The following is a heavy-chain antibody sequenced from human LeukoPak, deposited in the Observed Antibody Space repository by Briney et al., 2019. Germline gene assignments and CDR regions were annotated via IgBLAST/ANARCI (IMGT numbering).Heavy chain of an antibody. Sequence: GGSLRLSCAASGFTFNSYAMSWVRQAPGKGLVWVSRVNSDETSTNYADSVKGRFTVSRDNAKNTLYLQMNSLRVEDTAVYYCARDLFGAYCGGTCPTPDYWGQGTLVSVSS. CDR3: ARDLFGAYCGGTCPTPDY. D-gene: IGHD2-21*01. J-gene: IGHJ4*02. CDR2: VNSDETST. V-gene: IGHV3-74*01. CDR1: GFTFNSYA.